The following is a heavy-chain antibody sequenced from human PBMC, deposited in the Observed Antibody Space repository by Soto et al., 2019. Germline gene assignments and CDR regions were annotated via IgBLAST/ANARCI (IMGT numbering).Heavy chain of an antibody. CDR2: IYSGGST. CDR3: ARVGPRSGDWYFDL. J-gene: IGHJ2*01. D-gene: IGHD4-17*01. CDR1: GFTVSSNY. Sequence: EVQLVESGGGLVQPGGSLRLSCAASGFTVSSNYMSWVRQAPGKGLEWVSVIYSGGSTYYADSVKGRFTISRHNSKNTLYLQMNSLRAEDTAVYYCARVGPRSGDWYFDLWGRGTLVTVSS. V-gene: IGHV3-53*04.